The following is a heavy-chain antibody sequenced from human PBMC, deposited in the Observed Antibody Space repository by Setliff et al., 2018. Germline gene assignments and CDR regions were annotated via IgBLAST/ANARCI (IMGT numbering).Heavy chain of an antibody. D-gene: IGHD2-2*01. CDR2: IYWDDDK. V-gene: IGHV2-5*02. CDR1: GFSLSTSEVG. Sequence: SGPTLVNPTQTLTLTCTFSGFSLSTSEVGVGWIRQPPGKALEWLALIYWDDDKRYSPSLKSRLTISKDTSKSQVVLTMTNMDPVDTATYYCARITESSTSCYAVDYWGQGTLVTVSS. J-gene: IGHJ4*02. CDR3: ARITESSTSCYAVDY.